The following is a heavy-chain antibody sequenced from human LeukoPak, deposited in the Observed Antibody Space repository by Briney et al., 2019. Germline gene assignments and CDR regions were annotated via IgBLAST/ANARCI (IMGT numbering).Heavy chain of an antibody. D-gene: IGHD4-17*01. CDR3: AKPHMTTVTPGFDY. V-gene: IGHV3-23*01. Sequence: GGSLRLSCAASGFTFSSYAMSWARQAPGKGLEWVSANSGSGGSTYYADSVKGRFTISRDNSKNTLYLQMNSLRAEDTAVYYCAKPHMTTVTPGFDYWGQGTLVTVSS. CDR1: GFTFSSYA. CDR2: NSGSGGST. J-gene: IGHJ4*02.